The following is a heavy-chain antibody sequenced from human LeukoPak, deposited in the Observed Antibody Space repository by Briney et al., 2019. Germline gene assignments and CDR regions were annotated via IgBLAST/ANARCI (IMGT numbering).Heavy chain of an antibody. CDR2: ISGSGGSA. Sequence: GGSLRLSCAASGFTFSSYAMRWVRQAPGKGLEWVSAISGSGGSAYYADSVKGRFTISRDNSKNTLYLQMNSLRAEDTAVYYCAKDRGIAAYNWFDPWGQGTLVTVSS. D-gene: IGHD6-25*01. V-gene: IGHV3-23*01. CDR3: AKDRGIAAYNWFDP. J-gene: IGHJ5*02. CDR1: GFTFSSYA.